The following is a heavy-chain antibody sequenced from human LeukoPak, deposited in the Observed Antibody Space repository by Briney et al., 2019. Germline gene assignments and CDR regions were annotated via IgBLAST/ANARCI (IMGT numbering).Heavy chain of an antibody. Sequence: SETLSLTCPLAAGSISSYYWSWIRQPPGKGLEWIGYIYYSGSTNYNPSLKSRVTISVDTSKNQFSLKLSSVTAADTAVYYCARRTTVVTDAFDIWGQGTMVTVSS. V-gene: IGHV4-59*08. CDR1: AGSISSYY. CDR2: IYYSGST. D-gene: IGHD4-23*01. J-gene: IGHJ3*02. CDR3: ARRTTVVTDAFDI.